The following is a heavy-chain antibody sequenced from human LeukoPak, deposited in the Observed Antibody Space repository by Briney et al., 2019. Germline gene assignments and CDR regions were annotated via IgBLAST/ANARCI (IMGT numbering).Heavy chain of an antibody. CDR2: IYYSGSA. CDR1: GYSISSGYY. V-gene: IGHV4-61*01. CDR3: ARAGGYSGYASN. D-gene: IGHD5-12*01. J-gene: IGHJ4*02. Sequence: SETLSLTCTVSGYSISSGYYWTWIRQPPGKGLEWIGYIYYSGSAYYNPSLKSRVAMSVDTSKNQFSLKLSSVSTADTAVYYCARAGGYSGYASNWGQGTLVTVSS.